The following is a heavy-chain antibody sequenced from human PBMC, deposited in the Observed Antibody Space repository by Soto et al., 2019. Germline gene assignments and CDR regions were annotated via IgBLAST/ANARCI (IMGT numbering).Heavy chain of an antibody. CDR1: GGSISSCNW. J-gene: IGHJ6*02. CDR3: ARGRGGYYYSGMDV. D-gene: IGHD3-16*01. Sequence: SETLSLTCAVSGGSISSCNWWSWVRQPPGKGLEWIGEIYHSGSTNYNPSLKSRVTISVDKSKNQFSLKLSSVTAADTAVYYCARGRGGYYYSGMDVWGQATTVTVSS. V-gene: IGHV4-4*02. CDR2: IYHSGST.